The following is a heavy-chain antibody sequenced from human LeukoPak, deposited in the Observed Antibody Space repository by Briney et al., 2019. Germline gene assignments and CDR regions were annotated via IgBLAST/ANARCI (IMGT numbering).Heavy chain of an antibody. Sequence: PGGSLRLSCAASGFTVSSNYMSWVRQAPGKGLEWVSVIYSGGSTYYADSVKGRFTISRHNSKNTLYLQMNSLRAEDTAVYYCARLGYCSSTSCLGTVPDYWGQGTLVTVSS. D-gene: IGHD2-2*03. CDR2: IYSGGST. CDR3: ARLGYCSSTSCLGTVPDY. J-gene: IGHJ4*02. V-gene: IGHV3-53*04. CDR1: GFTVSSNY.